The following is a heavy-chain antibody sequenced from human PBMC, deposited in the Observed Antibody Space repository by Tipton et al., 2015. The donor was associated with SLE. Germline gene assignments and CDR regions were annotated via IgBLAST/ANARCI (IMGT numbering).Heavy chain of an antibody. CDR2: ISAYNGNT. J-gene: IGHJ3*02. CDR1: GFSVTGYY. CDR3: ARQLALDAFDI. Sequence: QLVQSGAEVKKPGASVRVSCKASGFSVTGYYMHWVRQAPGQGLEWMGWISAYNGNTNYAQKLQGRVTMTTDTSTSTAYMELRSLRSDDTAVYYCARQLALDAFDIWGQGTMVTVSS. D-gene: IGHD1-1*01. V-gene: IGHV1-18*04.